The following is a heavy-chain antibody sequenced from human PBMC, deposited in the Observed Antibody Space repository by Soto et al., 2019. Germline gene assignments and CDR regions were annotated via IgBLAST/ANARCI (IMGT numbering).Heavy chain of an antibody. CDR3: ARVPHFNSTRCYSYFDL. CDR1: GFTSSNYW. Sequence: EVQLVESGGGLVQPGGSLRLSCTASGFTSSNYWIHWVRQAPGKGLVWVSRVNSDGSSTLYADSVKGRFTVSRDNGQNTLYLQMNSLRAEDTPVYYCARVPHFNSTRCYSYFDLWGRGTLVTVSS. V-gene: IGHV3-74*01. J-gene: IGHJ2*01. CDR2: VNSDGSST. D-gene: IGHD2-2*01.